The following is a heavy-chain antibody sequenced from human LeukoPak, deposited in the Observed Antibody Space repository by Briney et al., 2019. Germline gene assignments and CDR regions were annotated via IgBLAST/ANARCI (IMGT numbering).Heavy chain of an antibody. V-gene: IGHV3-74*01. CDR1: GFTFSNYW. Sequence: GGSLRLSCVASGFTFSNYWMQWVRQVPGKGLVWVSRLNGDGTNIIYADSVKGRFTISRDNAENTLYLQMNSLRAEDTALYYCARSQSGVFDVWGQGTMVTASS. CDR3: ARSQSGVFDV. D-gene: IGHD2-8*01. J-gene: IGHJ3*01. CDR2: LNGDGTNI.